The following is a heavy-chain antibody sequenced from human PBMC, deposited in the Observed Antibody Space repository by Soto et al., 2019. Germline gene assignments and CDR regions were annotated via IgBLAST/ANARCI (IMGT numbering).Heavy chain of an antibody. V-gene: IGHV3-23*01. CDR2: VTASGGGT. D-gene: IGHD5-18*01. CDR1: GFIFNNYA. CDR3: AKALVPALTAKFGY. Sequence: GGSLSLSCAASGFIFNNYAMTWVRQAPGKGLEWVSTVTASGGGTFYANPVKGRFTISRDNSRNTLHLQMSSLRVEDTALYYCAKALVPALTAKFGYWGQGTLVTVSS. J-gene: IGHJ4*02.